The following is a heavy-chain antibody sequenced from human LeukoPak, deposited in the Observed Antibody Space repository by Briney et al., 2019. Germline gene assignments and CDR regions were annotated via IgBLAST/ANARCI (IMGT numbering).Heavy chain of an antibody. CDR3: ASDEITGGFGAFDI. D-gene: IGHD7-27*01. V-gene: IGHV4-34*01. J-gene: IGHJ3*02. CDR1: GGSFSGYY. Sequence: PSETLSLTCAVYGGSFSGYYWSWIRQPPGKGLEWIGEINHSGSTNYNPSLKSRVTISLDTSKSQISLNLTSMSAADTAMYYCASDEITGGFGAFDIWGQGTMVTVSS. CDR2: INHSGST.